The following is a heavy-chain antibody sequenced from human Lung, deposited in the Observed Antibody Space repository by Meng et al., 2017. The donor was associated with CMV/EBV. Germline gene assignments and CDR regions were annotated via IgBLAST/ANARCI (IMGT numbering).Heavy chain of an antibody. J-gene: IGHJ6*02. D-gene: IGHD3-22*01. CDR1: GFTFDDYA. V-gene: IGHV3-20*04. CDR2: INWNGGST. Sequence: GESLKISCAASGFTFDDYAMSWVRQAPGKGLEWVSNINWNGGSTGYADSVKGRLTVSRDNAKNSLYLQMNSLRAEDSALYYCAKRGDSSGTYAMDVWGQGXTVTVSS. CDR3: AKRGDSSGTYAMDV.